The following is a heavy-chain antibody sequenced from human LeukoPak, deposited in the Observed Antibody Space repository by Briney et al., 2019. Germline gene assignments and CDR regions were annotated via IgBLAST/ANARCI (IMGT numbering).Heavy chain of an antibody. D-gene: IGHD1-7*01. V-gene: IGHV4-59*01. J-gene: IGHJ6*03. CDR1: GGSISSYY. CDR2: IYYSGST. Sequence: SETLSLTCTVSGGSISSYYWSWIRQPPGKGLEWIGYIYYSGSTNYNPSLKSRVTISVDTSKNQFSLKLSSVTAADTAVYYCARGDCNYPDYYYYYYMDVWGKGTTVTVSS. CDR3: ARGDCNYPDYYYYYYMDV.